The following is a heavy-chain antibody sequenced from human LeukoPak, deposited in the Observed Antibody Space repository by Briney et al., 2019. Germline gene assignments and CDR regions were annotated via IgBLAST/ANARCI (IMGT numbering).Heavy chain of an antibody. D-gene: IGHD2-15*01. J-gene: IGHJ4*02. CDR1: GGSISSYY. CDR2: VYYSGST. V-gene: IGHV4-59*01. CDR3: ARGYCSGGSCYSFDY. Sequence: SETLSLTCTVSGGSISSYYWSWIRQPPGKGLEWIGYVYYSGSTNYNPSLKSRVTISVDTSKNQFSLKLSSVTAADTAVYYCARGYCSGGSCYSFDYWGQGTLVTVSS.